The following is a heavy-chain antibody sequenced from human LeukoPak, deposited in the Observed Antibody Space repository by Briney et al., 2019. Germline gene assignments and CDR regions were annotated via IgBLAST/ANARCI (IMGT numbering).Heavy chain of an antibody. V-gene: IGHV1-2*02. CDR1: GYTFTDYY. CDR2: INPNSGGT. J-gene: IGHJ4*02. D-gene: IGHD3-10*01. Sequence: ASVKVSCKTSGYTFTDYYMHWVRQAPGQGLEWMGWINPNSGGTNYAQKFQGRVTMTRDTSISTAYMELSRLRSDDTAVYYCAISNYYGSGSYYSWGQGTLVTVSS. CDR3: AISNYYGSGSYYS.